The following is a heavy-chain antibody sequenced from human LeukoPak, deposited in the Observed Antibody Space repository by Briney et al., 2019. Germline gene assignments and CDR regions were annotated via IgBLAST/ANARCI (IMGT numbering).Heavy chain of an antibody. Sequence: PGGSLRLSCAASGFTFDDYAMHWVRQAPGKGLEWVSLISWDGGSTYYADSVKGRFTISRDNSKNSLYLQMNSLRAEDTALYYCAKGSVAGRDINLFDYWGQGTLVTVSS. CDR3: AKGSVAGRDINLFDY. D-gene: IGHD6-19*01. CDR1: GFTFDDYA. V-gene: IGHV3-43D*03. J-gene: IGHJ4*02. CDR2: ISWDGGST.